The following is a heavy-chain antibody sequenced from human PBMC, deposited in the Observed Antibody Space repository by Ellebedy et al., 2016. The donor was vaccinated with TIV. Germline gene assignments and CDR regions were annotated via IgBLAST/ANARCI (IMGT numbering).Heavy chain of an antibody. CDR2: FDPEDGET. V-gene: IGHV1-24*01. Sequence: ASVKVSCKVSGYTLTELSMHWVRQAPGKGLEWMGGFDPEDGETIYAQKFQGRVTMTEDTSTDTAYMELSSLRSEDTAVYYCATRGQWLVGREAYNYYYGMDVWGQGTTVTVSS. J-gene: IGHJ6*02. D-gene: IGHD6-19*01. CDR1: GYTLTELS. CDR3: ATRGQWLVGREAYNYYYGMDV.